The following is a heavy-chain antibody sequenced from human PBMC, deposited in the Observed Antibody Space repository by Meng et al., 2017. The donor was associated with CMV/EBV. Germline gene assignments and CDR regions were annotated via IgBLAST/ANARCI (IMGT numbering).Heavy chain of an antibody. Sequence: SETLSLTCAPYGGSFSGHYWSLIRQPPGKGLEWIGEINHSGSTNYNPSLKSRVTISVDASKNQFSLKLTSVTAADTAVYYCAGGSWVYSDDDETTGLDYWGPGTLVTVSS. V-gene: IGHV4-34*01. D-gene: IGHD5-12*01. CDR3: AGGSWVYSDDDETTGLDY. CDR2: INHSGST. J-gene: IGHJ4*02. CDR1: GGSFSGHY.